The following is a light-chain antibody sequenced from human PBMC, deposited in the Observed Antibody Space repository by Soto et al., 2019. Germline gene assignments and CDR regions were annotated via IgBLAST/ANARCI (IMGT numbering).Light chain of an antibody. CDR1: QSISSY. CDR3: HQTSSAPPT. J-gene: IGKJ2*01. CDR2: TAS. Sequence: DIQMTQSPSSLSASVGDRVTITCRASQSISSYLNWYQQKPRKAPKLLIYTASSLQSGVPSRFRGSGSGTDFTITISILQTEDFATYDCHQTSSAPPTFGQGTKLEIK. V-gene: IGKV1-39*01.